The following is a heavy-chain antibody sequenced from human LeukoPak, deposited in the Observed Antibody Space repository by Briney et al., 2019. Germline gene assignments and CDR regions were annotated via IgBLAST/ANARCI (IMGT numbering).Heavy chain of an antibody. CDR2: LYAGGTT. V-gene: IGHV3-53*01. CDR3: AREGRKSRGIDIVRKKERGYYYMDV. Sequence: GGSLRLSCAASGFIVSGNFMNWVRQAPGKGLEWVSILYAGGTTSYTDSVKGRFTISRDSSKNTLYLQMNSLRAEDTAVYYCAREGRKSRGIDIVRKKERGYYYMDVWGKGTTVTVSS. D-gene: IGHD2-15*01. CDR1: GFIVSGNF. J-gene: IGHJ6*03.